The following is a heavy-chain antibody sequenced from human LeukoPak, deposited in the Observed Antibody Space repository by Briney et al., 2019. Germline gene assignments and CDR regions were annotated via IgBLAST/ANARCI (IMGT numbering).Heavy chain of an antibody. D-gene: IGHD2-15*01. CDR1: GFTFSSYA. CDR2: ISYDGSNK. Sequence: PGGSLRLSCAASGFTFSSYAMHWVRQAPGKGLEWVAVISYDGSNKYYADSVKGRFTIPRDNSKNTLYLQMNSLRAEDTAVYYCARDLGSGGIFDYWGQGTLVTVSS. V-gene: IGHV3-30*04. CDR3: ARDLGSGGIFDY. J-gene: IGHJ4*02.